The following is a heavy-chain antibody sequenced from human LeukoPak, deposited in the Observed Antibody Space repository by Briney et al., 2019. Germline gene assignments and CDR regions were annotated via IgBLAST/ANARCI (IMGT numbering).Heavy chain of an antibody. J-gene: IGHJ3*02. Sequence: PSETLSLTCSVSGVSIYSTSYYWGWIRQTPGKGLEWIGGIYYSGTTYYNPSLKTRVTISVDTSKNQFSLKLSSVTAADTAVYYCARVGYYDSSGYYYDAFDIWGQGTMVTVSS. CDR1: GVSIYSTSYY. CDR2: IYYSGTT. D-gene: IGHD3-22*01. CDR3: ARVGYYDSSGYYYDAFDI. V-gene: IGHV4-39*07.